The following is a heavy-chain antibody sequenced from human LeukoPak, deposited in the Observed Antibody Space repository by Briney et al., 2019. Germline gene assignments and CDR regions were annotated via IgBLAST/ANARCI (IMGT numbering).Heavy chain of an antibody. CDR3: ARSSGWYDY. Sequence: GGSLRLSRAASGFPFTTYWMHWVRQAPGKGLVWVSGINSDGSSTTYADSVKGRFTISRDNAKNTLYLQMNSLRAEDTAVYYCARSSGWYDYWGQGTLVTVSS. CDR1: GFPFTTYW. D-gene: IGHD6-19*01. CDR2: INSDGSST. J-gene: IGHJ4*02. V-gene: IGHV3-74*01.